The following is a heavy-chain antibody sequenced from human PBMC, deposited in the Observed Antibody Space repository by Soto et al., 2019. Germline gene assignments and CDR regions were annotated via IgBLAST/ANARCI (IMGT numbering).Heavy chain of an antibody. V-gene: IGHV4-34*01. J-gene: IGHJ5*02. CDR3: SSYYGDRWSDP. Sequence: QVQLQQWGAGLLKPSETLSLTCAVYGGSFSGYYWSWIRQPQGKGLEWIGEINHSGNSNYTPSLKSRVIISVDTSKNQFSRKRSAVTAADTAGYYSSSYYGDRWSDPGCKGTVVTVSP. CDR2: INHSGNS. CDR1: GGSFSGYY. D-gene: IGHD4-17*01.